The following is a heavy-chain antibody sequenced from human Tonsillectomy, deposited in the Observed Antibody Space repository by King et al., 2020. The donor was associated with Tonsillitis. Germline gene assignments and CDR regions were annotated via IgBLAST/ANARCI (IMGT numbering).Heavy chain of an antibody. J-gene: IGHJ2*01. CDR2: IWYDGSNK. CDR3: ARDPSILPPDFVVVVAGWYFDL. CDR1: GFTFSSYG. Sequence: QLVQSGGGVVQPGRSLRLSCAASGFTFSSYGMHWVRQAPGKGLEWVAVIWYDGSNKYYADSVKGRFTISRDNSKNTLYLQMNSLRAVDTAVYYCARDPSILPPDFVVVVAGWYFDLWGRGTLVTVSS. V-gene: IGHV3-33*08. D-gene: IGHD2-15*01.